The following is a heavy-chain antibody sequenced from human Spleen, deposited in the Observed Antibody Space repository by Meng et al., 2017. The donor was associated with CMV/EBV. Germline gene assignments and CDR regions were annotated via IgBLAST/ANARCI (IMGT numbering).Heavy chain of an antibody. CDR1: GYTFTDYY. CDR3: ARDGTPYYDHCSTYRHWFGP. D-gene: IGHD3-22*01. Sequence: ASVKVSCKASGYTFTDYYMHWVRQAHGQGLEWMGIINPRGGGTSYTQRFQGTITMTMDTSTTTVYMELSNLRSEDTAVYYCARDGTPYYDHCSTYRHWFGPWGQGTLVTVSS. V-gene: IGHV1-46*01. J-gene: IGHJ5*02. CDR2: INPRGGGT.